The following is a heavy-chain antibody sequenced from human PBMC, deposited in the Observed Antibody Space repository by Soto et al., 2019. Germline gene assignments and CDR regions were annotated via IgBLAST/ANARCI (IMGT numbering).Heavy chain of an antibody. D-gene: IGHD1-26*01. J-gene: IGHJ5*02. CDR3: ARSAASFGGASYLGA. V-gene: IGHV4-34*01. Sequence: LSLTCGVHGGPFSGFFWSWIRQSPGKGLEWIGEFNPGGSTNYNPSLKSRLTISADRSTSQVSLRLTSVTAADAAVYFCARSAASFGGASYLGAWGQGTLVTVSS. CDR2: FNPGGST. CDR1: GGPFSGFF.